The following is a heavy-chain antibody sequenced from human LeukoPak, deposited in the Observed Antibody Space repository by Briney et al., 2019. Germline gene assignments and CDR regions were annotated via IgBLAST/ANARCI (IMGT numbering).Heavy chain of an antibody. Sequence: PSETLSLTCTVSGGSIISSSYYWGWIRQPPGKGLEWIGNIYYSGSTYYNPSLKSRVTMSVDTSKNQFSLKLSSVTAADTAVYYCAVKTGVRGVIIDYWGQGTLVTVSS. D-gene: IGHD3-10*01. J-gene: IGHJ4*02. CDR3: AVKTGVRGVIIDY. CDR2: IYYSGST. V-gene: IGHV4-39*07. CDR1: GGSIISSSYY.